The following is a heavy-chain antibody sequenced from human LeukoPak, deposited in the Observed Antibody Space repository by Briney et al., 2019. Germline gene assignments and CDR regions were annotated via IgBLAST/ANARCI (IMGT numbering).Heavy chain of an antibody. D-gene: IGHD3-10*01. V-gene: IGHV4-39*07. CDR2: IYYSGST. CDR1: GGSISSSSYY. J-gene: IGHJ5*02. Sequence: SETLSLTCTVSGGSISSSSYYWGWIRQPPGKGLEWIGSIYYSGSTFYNPSLKSRVTISVDMSKNQFSLKLSSVTAADTAVYYCARDHNQYYYGSGVSGGWFDPWGQGTLVTVSS. CDR3: ARDHNQYYYGSGVSGGWFDP.